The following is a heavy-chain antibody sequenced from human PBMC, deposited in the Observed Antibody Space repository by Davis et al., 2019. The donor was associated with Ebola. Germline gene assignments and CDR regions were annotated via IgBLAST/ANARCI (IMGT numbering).Heavy chain of an antibody. CDR3: ARWGIVVVPAAINYYYYGMDV. J-gene: IGHJ6*02. V-gene: IGHV3-7*03. Sequence: LSLTCAASGFPFSSYWMSWVRQAPGKGLEWVANIKQDGSEKYYVDSVKGRFTIPRDNAKNSLYLQMNSLRAEDPAVYYCARWGIVVVPAAINYYYYGMDVWGQGTTVTVSS. CDR1: GFPFSSYW. CDR2: IKQDGSEK. D-gene: IGHD2-2*01.